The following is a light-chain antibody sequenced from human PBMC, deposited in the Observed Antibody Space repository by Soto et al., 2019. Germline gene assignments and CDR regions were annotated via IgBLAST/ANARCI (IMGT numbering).Light chain of an antibody. CDR2: GNT. J-gene: IGLJ1*01. CDR3: QSYDNTMSGPFYV. Sequence: QSLLTQPPSVSGALGQRVTISCTGITSNIGAGYDVHWYQLLPGRAPKLLIYGNTNRPSGVPDRFSGSKSATSASLAITGLQAEDEAIYYCQSYDNTMSGPFYVVGNGTKVTV. V-gene: IGLV1-40*01. CDR1: TSNIGAGYD.